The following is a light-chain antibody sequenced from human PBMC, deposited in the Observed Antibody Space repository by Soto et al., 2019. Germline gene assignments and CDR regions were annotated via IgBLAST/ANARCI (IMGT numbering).Light chain of an antibody. CDR1: QSVGNY. V-gene: IGKV3-11*01. Sequence: EIVLTQSPATLSLSPGERATLSCRASQSVGNYLAWYQQKPGQAPRLVIDEASNRATGIPARFSGSGSGTDFTLTSDSLEPEDFAIYYCQQRSSWWTFGQGTKVEIK. J-gene: IGKJ1*01. CDR2: EAS. CDR3: QQRSSWWT.